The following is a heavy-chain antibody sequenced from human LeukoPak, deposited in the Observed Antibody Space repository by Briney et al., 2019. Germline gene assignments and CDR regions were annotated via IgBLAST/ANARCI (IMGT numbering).Heavy chain of an antibody. CDR2: IWYDGSNK. D-gene: IGHD6-19*01. Sequence: GGSLRLSCAASGFTFSSYGMHWVRQAPGKGLEWVAVIWYDGSNKYYADSVKGRFTISRDNSKNTLYLQMNSLRAEDTAVYYCARGRYSSGWATFDYWGQGTLVTVSS. J-gene: IGHJ4*02. V-gene: IGHV3-33*01. CDR3: ARGRYSSGWATFDY. CDR1: GFTFSSYG.